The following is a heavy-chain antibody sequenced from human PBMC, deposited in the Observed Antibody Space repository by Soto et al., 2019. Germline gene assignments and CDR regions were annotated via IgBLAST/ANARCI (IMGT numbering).Heavy chain of an antibody. V-gene: IGHV4-39*02. Sequence: TSETLSLTCTFSGDSIISNNYYWGWIRQPPGKGLEWIGSMYHSGNTYHNPSLKGRFTISRDNSKSTLYLQMGSLRAEDMAVYYCARDYCPGGVCYTIFDYWGQGTLVTVSS. CDR3: ARDYCPGGVCYTIFDY. CDR2: MYHSGNT. CDR1: GDSIISNNYY. J-gene: IGHJ4*02. D-gene: IGHD2-8*02.